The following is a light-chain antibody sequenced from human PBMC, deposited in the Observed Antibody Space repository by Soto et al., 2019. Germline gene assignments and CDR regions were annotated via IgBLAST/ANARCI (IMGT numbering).Light chain of an antibody. CDR3: QQYSNWPPIT. V-gene: IGKV3-15*01. J-gene: IGKJ5*01. Sequence: DIVMTQSPATLSVSPGERVTLSCRASQSVRSNLARYQQKPGQSPRLLIYGASTRATGIPARFSGSGSGTEFTLTISSLQSEDFAVYYCQQYSNWPPITFGQGTRLEIK. CDR2: GAS. CDR1: QSVRSN.